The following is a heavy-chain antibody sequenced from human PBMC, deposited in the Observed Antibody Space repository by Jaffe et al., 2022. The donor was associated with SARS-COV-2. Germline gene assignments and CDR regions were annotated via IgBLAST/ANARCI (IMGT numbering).Heavy chain of an antibody. V-gene: IGHV3-23*04. CDR2: ISGSGDNT. Sequence: EVQVVESGGDLVQYGGSLRLSCAASGFTLSSYAMSWVRQAPGKGLEWVAGISGSGDNTYYADSVKGRFTISRDTSRNTVFLQMESLRVDDTAVYFCAKEVATPYNYDSLPPLGAFDVWGQGTMATVSS. J-gene: IGHJ3*01. CDR3: AKEVATPYNYDSLPPLGAFDV. CDR1: GFTLSSYA. D-gene: IGHD3-10*01.